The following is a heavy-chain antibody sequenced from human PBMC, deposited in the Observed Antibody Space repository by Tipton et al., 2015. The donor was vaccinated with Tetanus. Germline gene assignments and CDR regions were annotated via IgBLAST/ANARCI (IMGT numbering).Heavy chain of an antibody. D-gene: IGHD3-22*01. CDR2: VYYSGDT. J-gene: IGHJ1*01. CDR1: GGSISSGGFF. CDR3: ARQDTLNYYYVGYFHD. Sequence: GLVKPSQTLSVTCTVSGGSISSGGFFWNWLRQSPGKGLEWIGYVYYSGDTYYNPSFKGRVSISVDTSKNQFSLDVYSVTAADTAVYYCARQDTLNYYYVGYFHDWGQGTLVTVSS. V-gene: IGHV4-31*03.